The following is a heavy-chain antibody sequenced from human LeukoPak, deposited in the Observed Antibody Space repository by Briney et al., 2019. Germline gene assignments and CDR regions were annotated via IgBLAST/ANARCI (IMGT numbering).Heavy chain of an antibody. CDR3: ARDHAGRIAVAGTVDY. CDR2: ISAYNGNT. J-gene: IGHJ4*02. Sequence: ASVKVSCKASGYTFTTYGISWVRQAPGQGLEWMGWISAYNGNTNYAQNLQGRVTMTTDTSTSTAYMELRSLRSDDTAVYYCARDHAGRIAVAGTVDYWGQGTLVTVSS. D-gene: IGHD6-19*01. V-gene: IGHV1-18*01. CDR1: GYTFTTYG.